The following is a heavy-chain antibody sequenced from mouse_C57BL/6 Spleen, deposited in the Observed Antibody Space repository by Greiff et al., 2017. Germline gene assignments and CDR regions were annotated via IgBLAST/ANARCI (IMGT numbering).Heavy chain of an antibody. J-gene: IGHJ1*03. D-gene: IGHD3-1*01. CDR2: IRNKANVYTT. Sequence: EVKVVESGGGLVQPGASLRLSCAASGFTFTDYYMSWVRQPPGKGLEWLALIRNKANVYTTEYTASVKGRFTTARDNSKNTLYLQMNTLRAEDSATYDCVRAVSYRGGYYGVWGTGTTVTVAS. CDR3: VRAVSYRGGYYGV. V-gene: IGHV7-4*01. CDR1: GFTFTDYY.